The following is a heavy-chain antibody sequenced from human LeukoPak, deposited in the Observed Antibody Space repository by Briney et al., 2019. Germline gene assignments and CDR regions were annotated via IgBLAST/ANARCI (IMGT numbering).Heavy chain of an antibody. CDR1: GGSISSSDDY. Sequence: SETLSLTCTVSGGSISSSDDYWGWIRQPPGKGLEWIGVIYYGGSTYYHPSLKSRATISMDTSKSQFSLRLTSVTAADTAVYYCARDRDVDDFDSWGHGTLVTVSS. D-gene: IGHD2-15*01. CDR2: IYYGGST. V-gene: IGHV4-39*07. CDR3: ARDRDVDDFDS. J-gene: IGHJ4*01.